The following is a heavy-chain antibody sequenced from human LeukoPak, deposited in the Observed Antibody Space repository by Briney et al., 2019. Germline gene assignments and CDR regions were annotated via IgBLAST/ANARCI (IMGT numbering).Heavy chain of an antibody. CDR3: ARALRRGGYSGYVGY. CDR1: GYTFTSYG. Sequence: ASVKVSCKASGYTFTSYGISGVRQAPGQGRDGMGWISAYNGNTNYAQKLQGRVTMTTDTSTSTAYMELRSLRSDDTAVYYCARALRRGGYSGYVGYWGQGTLVTVSS. V-gene: IGHV1-18*01. D-gene: IGHD5-12*01. CDR2: ISAYNGNT. J-gene: IGHJ4*02.